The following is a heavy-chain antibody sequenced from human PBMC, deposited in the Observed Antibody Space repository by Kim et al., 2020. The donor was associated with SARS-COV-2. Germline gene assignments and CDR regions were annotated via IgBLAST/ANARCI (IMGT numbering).Heavy chain of an antibody. CDR3: VKDLVAVAGTRLTFQDY. V-gene: IGHV3-64D*06. Sequence: GGSLRLSCSASGFTFSSYAMHWVRQAPGKGLEYVSAISSNGGSTYYADSVKGRFTISRDNSKNTLYLQMSSLRAEDTAVYYCVKDLVAVAGTRLTFQDYWGQGTLVTVSS. CDR2: ISSNGGST. D-gene: IGHD6-19*01. J-gene: IGHJ4*02. CDR1: GFTFSSYA.